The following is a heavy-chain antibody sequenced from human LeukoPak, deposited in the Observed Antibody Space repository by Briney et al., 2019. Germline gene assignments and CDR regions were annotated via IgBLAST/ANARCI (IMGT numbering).Heavy chain of an antibody. Sequence: GGSLRLSCAASGFTFSYHSMNWVRQAPGKGLEWISFISNSSTIVYYADSVKGRFTISRDNAKNTLYLQMNSLRAEDTAVYYCAKDFGGNPAGSFDYWGQGTLVTVSS. CDR3: AKDFGGNPAGSFDY. J-gene: IGHJ4*02. CDR2: ISNSSTIV. D-gene: IGHD4-23*01. V-gene: IGHV3-48*04. CDR1: GFTFSYHS.